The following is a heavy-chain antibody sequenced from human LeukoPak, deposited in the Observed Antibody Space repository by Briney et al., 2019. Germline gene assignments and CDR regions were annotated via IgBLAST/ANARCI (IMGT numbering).Heavy chain of an antibody. CDR2: IKQDGSDK. D-gene: IGHD3-16*01. CDR1: GFTFTKYW. V-gene: IGHV3-7*01. Sequence: PGDSLRLSCAASGFTFTKYWMTWVRQAPGKGLEWVGNIKQDGSDKNYMDSVKGRFTISRDNAKNSLYLQMNSLRAEDTAVYYCARDFSARGGKAFDIWGQGTMVTVSS. J-gene: IGHJ3*02. CDR3: ARDFSARGGKAFDI.